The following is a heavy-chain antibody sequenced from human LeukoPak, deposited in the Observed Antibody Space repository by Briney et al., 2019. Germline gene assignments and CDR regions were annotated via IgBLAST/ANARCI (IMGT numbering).Heavy chain of an antibody. CDR2: INLYTGDT. CDR1: GYTFSHYY. D-gene: IGHD3-10*01. V-gene: IGHV1-2*02. Sequence: GASVKVSCKVSGYTFSHYYMHWVRQAPGQGLEWMGWINLYTGDTNYAQNFLGRVTMTRDTSISTAYMELRSLISGDTAVYFCAYLFGVSNFGVYWGQGALVTVSS. J-gene: IGHJ4*02. CDR3: AYLFGVSNFGVY.